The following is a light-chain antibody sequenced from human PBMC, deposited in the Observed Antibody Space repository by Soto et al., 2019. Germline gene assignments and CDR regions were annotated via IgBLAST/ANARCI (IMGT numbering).Light chain of an antibody. J-gene: IGKJ1*01. Sequence: EIVMTQSPATLSVSPGERATLSCRASQSVNSNLAWYQQKPGQAPRLLIYGASTRATGIPARFSGSGSGTEFTLTISSLQSEDFAVYYCQEYNNWPPGRTFGHGTKVEIK. CDR1: QSVNSN. CDR2: GAS. V-gene: IGKV3-15*01. CDR3: QEYNNWPPGRT.